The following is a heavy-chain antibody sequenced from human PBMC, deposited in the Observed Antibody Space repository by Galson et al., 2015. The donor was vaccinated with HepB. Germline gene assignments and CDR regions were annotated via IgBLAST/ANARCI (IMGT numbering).Heavy chain of an antibody. CDR1: GGSISNSSYY. D-gene: IGHD4-11*01. CDR2: IYQSGST. Sequence: ETLSLTCTVSGGSISNSSYYWGWIRQPPGGGLEWIGSIYQSGSTYYNPSLKSRVTISVDTSKNQCSLKLRSVSAADTAVYYCARLGDYLSYYFDYWGRGTLVTVSS. CDR3: ARLGDYLSYYFDY. J-gene: IGHJ4*02. V-gene: IGHV4-39*01.